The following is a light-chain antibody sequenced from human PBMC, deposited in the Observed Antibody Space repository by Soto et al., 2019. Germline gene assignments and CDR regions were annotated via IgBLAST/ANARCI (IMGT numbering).Light chain of an antibody. CDR1: SSNIGSNT. J-gene: IGLJ2*01. Sequence: QSVLTQPPSTSGTPGQRVTISCSGSSSNIGSNTVNWYQQLPGAAPKLHIYSNDQRPSGVPDRLSGSKSGTSASLAFSGLQSEDEADYYCAAWDDSLNVVVFGGGTKVTVL. V-gene: IGLV1-44*01. CDR3: AAWDDSLNVVV. CDR2: SND.